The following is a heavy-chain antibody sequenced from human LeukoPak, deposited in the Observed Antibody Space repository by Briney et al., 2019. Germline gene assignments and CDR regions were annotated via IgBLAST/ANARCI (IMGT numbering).Heavy chain of an antibody. J-gene: IGHJ5*02. D-gene: IGHD3-22*01. CDR3: ARDLYYDSSNWFDP. V-gene: IGHV3-30-3*01. CDR1: GFTFSSYA. Sequence: GGSLRLSCAASGFTFSSYAMHWVRQAPGKGLEWVAVISYDGSNKYYADSVKGRFTISRDNSKNTLYLQMNSLRAEDTAVYYCARDLYYDSSNWFDPWGQGTLVTVSS. CDR2: ISYDGSNK.